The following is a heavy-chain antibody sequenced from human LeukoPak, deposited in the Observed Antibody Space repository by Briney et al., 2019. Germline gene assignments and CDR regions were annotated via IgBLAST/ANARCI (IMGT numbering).Heavy chain of an antibody. J-gene: IGHJ4*02. CDR1: GGSFSGYY. Sequence: SETLSLTCAVYGGSFSGYYWSWIRQPPGKGLEWIGEINHSGSTSYNPTLKSRATISVDTSKNQFSLKLSSVTAADTAVYYCARARNWNKYYFDYWGQGTLVTVSS. CDR2: INHSGST. D-gene: IGHD1/OR15-1a*01. CDR3: ARARNWNKYYFDY. V-gene: IGHV4-34*01.